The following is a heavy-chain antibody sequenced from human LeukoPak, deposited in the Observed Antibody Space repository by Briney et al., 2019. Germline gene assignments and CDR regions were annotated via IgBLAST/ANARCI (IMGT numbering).Heavy chain of an antibody. J-gene: IGHJ4*02. Sequence: SETLSFTCTVAGSSISNSSDYWGWIRQPPGKGLEWIWSIFYSGSTYYNPSLKIRLTISVDTSKNQFSLKLSSVTAADTAVYYCARMGTTFDYWGQGTLVTVSS. CDR3: ARMGTTFDY. CDR2: IFYSGST. CDR1: GSSISNSSDY. D-gene: IGHD1-1*01. V-gene: IGHV4-39*01.